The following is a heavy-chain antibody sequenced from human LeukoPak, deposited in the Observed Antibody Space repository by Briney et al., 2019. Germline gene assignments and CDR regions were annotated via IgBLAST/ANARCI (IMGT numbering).Heavy chain of an antibody. CDR3: ARVIGYCSSTSCFGYFDY. V-gene: IGHV4-59*08. Sequence: PAETLSLTCTVSGGSISSYYWSWIRQPPRKGLEWVGYIYYSGSTNYNPSLKSRVSTSVDTSKNQLSLKLSSVTAADTAVYYCARVIGYCSSTSCFGYFDYWGQGTLATVSS. J-gene: IGHJ4*02. CDR1: GGSISSYY. D-gene: IGHD2-2*01. CDR2: IYYSGST.